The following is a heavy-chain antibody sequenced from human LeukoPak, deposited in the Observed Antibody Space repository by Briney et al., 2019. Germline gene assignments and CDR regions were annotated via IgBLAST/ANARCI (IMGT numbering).Heavy chain of an antibody. V-gene: IGHV4-59*01. J-gene: IGHJ3*01. D-gene: IGHD6-6*01. Sequence: SETLSLTCTVSGGSISSYYWSWIRQPPGKGLEWIAYIYDSGSTNYNPSLKSRVTISVDTSKNQFSLKLNSVTAADTAVYYCARDTPRKYSSSSYAFDLWGQGTMVTVSS. CDR1: GGSISSYY. CDR2: IYDSGST. CDR3: ARDTPRKYSSSSYAFDL.